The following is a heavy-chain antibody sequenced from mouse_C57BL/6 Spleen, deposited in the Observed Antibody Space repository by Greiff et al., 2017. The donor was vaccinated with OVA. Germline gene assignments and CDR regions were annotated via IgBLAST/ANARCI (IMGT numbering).Heavy chain of an antibody. Sequence: VQLQQSGAELARPGASVKMSCKASGYTFTSYTMHWVKQRPGQGLEWIGYINPSSGYTKYNQKFKDKATLTADKSSSTAYMQLSSLTSEDSAVYYCARKDGNWYFDVWGTGTTVTVSS. CDR2: INPSSGYT. CDR1: GYTFTSYT. J-gene: IGHJ1*03. V-gene: IGHV1-4*01. D-gene: IGHD2-1*01. CDR3: ARKDGNWYFDV.